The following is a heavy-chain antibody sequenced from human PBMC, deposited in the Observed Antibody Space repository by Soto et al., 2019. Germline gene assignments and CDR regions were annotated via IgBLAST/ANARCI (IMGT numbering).Heavy chain of an antibody. CDR2: IYYSGST. V-gene: IGHV4-30-4*01. CDR3: AMDEGDYGGGQYYFDY. Sequence: QVQLQESGPGLVKPSQTLSLTCTVSGGSISSGDYYWSWIRQPPGKGLEWIGYIYYSGSTYYNPSPKSRVTISVDTSMNQFSLKLSSVTAADTAVYYCAMDEGDYGGGQYYFDYWGQGTLVTVSS. CDR1: GGSISSGDYY. D-gene: IGHD4-17*01. J-gene: IGHJ4*02.